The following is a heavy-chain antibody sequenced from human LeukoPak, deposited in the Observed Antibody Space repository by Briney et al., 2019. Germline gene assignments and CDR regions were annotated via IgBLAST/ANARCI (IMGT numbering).Heavy chain of an antibody. J-gene: IGHJ4*02. CDR3: ALGTMIRGVIKSPFDY. D-gene: IGHD3-10*01. CDR1: GGSIDNSNW. Sequence: SETLSLTCAVSGGSIDNSNWWSWVRQAPGKGLGWIGEMYHSGSTNYNPSLKSRVTISVDKSKNQFSLKLSSVTAADTAVYYCALGTMIRGVIKSPFDYWGQGTLVTVSS. CDR2: MYHSGST. V-gene: IGHV4-4*02.